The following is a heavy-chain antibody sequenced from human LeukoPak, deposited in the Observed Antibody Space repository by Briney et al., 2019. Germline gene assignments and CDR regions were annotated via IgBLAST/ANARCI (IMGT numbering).Heavy chain of an antibody. Sequence: PGGSLRLSCAASGFTFSDYYTSWIRQAPGKGLEWVSYISLSGSTIHYTDSVKGRFTISRDNARDSLFLQMNSLRAEDTAVYYCARERSFYGANLAVDYWGQGTLVTVSS. D-gene: IGHD4/OR15-4a*01. J-gene: IGHJ4*02. CDR2: ISLSGSTI. CDR3: ARERSFYGANLAVDY. CDR1: GFTFSDYY. V-gene: IGHV3-11*01.